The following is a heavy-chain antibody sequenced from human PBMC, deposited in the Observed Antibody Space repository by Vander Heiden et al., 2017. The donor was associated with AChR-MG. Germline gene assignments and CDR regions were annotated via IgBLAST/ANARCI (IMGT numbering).Heavy chain of an antibody. CDR3: ARANTISQRPLNY. CDR1: GFPFSPYA. CDR2: ISYDGSNK. D-gene: IGHD3-3*01. J-gene: IGHJ4*02. Sequence: QVQLVESGGGVVQPGRSLRLSCPASGFPFSPYAMHWVRQAPGKGLEWVAVISYDGSNKYYADSVKGRFTISRDNSQNTLYLRMNSLRAEDTAVYYCARANTISQRPLNYWGQGTLVTVSS. V-gene: IGHV3-30-3*01.